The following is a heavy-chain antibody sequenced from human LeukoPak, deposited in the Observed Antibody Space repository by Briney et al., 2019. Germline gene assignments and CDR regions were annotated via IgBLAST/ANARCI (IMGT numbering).Heavy chain of an antibody. CDR1: GFTFSTYG. CDR3: AREDGSGSYLIY. CDR2: ISYDGTNK. Sequence: GGSLRLSCAASGFTFSTYGMNWVRQAPGKGLEWVAFISYDGTNKYYADSVKGRFTISRDNAKNSLYLQMNSLRDEDTAVYYCAREDGSGSYLIYWGQGTLVTVSS. J-gene: IGHJ4*02. D-gene: IGHD3-10*01. V-gene: IGHV3-30*03.